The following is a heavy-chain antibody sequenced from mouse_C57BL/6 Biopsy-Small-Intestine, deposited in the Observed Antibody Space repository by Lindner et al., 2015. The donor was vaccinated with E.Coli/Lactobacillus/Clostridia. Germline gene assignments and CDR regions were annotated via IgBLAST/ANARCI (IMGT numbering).Heavy chain of an antibody. J-gene: IGHJ2*01. CDR1: GYTFTNYW. CDR3: ATYGYDFDY. CDR2: INPSNGDT. V-gene: IGHV1-53*01. Sequence: VQLQESGTELVKPGASVNLSCKASGYTFTNYWMHWVKQRPGQGLEWIGNINPSNGDTNYNENFKTRATLTVDKSSTTAYMQLSSLTSEDSAVYYCATYGYDFDYWGHGTTLTVSS. D-gene: IGHD2-2*01.